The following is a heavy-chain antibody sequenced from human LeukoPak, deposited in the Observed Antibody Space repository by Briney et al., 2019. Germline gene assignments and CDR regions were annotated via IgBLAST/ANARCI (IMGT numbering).Heavy chain of an antibody. CDR1: GGSISGYY. D-gene: IGHD6-13*01. J-gene: IGHJ4*02. V-gene: IGHV4-59*12. Sequence: SETLSLTCTVSGGSISGYYWSWIRQPPGNGLEWLGYIYYSGSTNYNPSLKSRVTISVDTSKNQFSLKLSSVTAADTAVYYCARGYSSSWSKRDYFDYWGQGTLVTVSS. CDR3: ARGYSSSWSKRDYFDY. CDR2: IYYSGST.